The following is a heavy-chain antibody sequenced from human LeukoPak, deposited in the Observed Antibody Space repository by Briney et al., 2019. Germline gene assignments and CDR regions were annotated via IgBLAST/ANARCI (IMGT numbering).Heavy chain of an antibody. Sequence: SETLSLTCTVSGGSISSSSYYWGWIRQPPGKGLEWIGSIYYSGSTYYNPSLKSRVTISVDTSKNQFSLKLSSVTAADTAVYYCARLPLLGEDYYYYGMDVWGQGTTVTVSS. D-gene: IGHD2-21*01. J-gene: IGHJ6*02. CDR1: GGSISSSSYY. CDR3: ARLPLLGEDYYYYGMDV. CDR2: IYYSGST. V-gene: IGHV4-39*01.